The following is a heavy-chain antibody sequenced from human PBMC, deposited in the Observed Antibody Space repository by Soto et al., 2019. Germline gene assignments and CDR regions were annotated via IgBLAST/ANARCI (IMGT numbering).Heavy chain of an antibody. J-gene: IGHJ4*02. V-gene: IGHV4-34*01. CDR3: ARSIVGATKIFDY. CDR1: GGSFSGYY. Sequence: SETLSLTCAVYGGSFSGYYWSWIRQPPGKGLEWIGEINHSGSTNYNPSLKSRVTISVDTSKNQFSLKLSSVTAADTAVYYCARSIVGATKIFDYWGQGTLVTVS. CDR2: INHSGST. D-gene: IGHD1-26*01.